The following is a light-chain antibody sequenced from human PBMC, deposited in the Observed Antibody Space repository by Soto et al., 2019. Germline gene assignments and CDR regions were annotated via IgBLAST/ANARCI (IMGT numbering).Light chain of an antibody. V-gene: IGKV4-1*01. CDR1: QSVLYSSNNKNY. CDR2: WAS. Sequence: DIVLTQSPDSLAVSLGARATINCKSSQSVLYSSNNKNYFAWYQQKPGQPPKLLIYWASTRESGVPDRCSGSGSGTDFTLTISSLLAEDVAVYYCQQYYSTPPWTFGQGTKVEIK. J-gene: IGKJ1*01. CDR3: QQYYSTPPWT.